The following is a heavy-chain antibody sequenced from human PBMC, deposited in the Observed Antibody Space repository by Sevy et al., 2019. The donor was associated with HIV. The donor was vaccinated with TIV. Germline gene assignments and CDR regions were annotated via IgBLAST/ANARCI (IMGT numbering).Heavy chain of an antibody. CDR3: AKNPDYVFWSDIGSSFDY. Sequence: GGSLRLSCAASGFTFNICGMAWVRQAPGKGLEWVSTISGGNNNTYYAESVKGRFTISRDNSKETQDLQMKNLRADDTATYYCAKNPDYVFWSDIGSSFDYWGQGTLVTVSS. J-gene: IGHJ4*02. V-gene: IGHV3-23*01. D-gene: IGHD3-3*01. CDR2: ISGGNNNT. CDR1: GFTFNICG.